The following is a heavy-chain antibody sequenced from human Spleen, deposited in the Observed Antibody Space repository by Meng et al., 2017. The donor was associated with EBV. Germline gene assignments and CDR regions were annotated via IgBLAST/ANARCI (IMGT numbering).Heavy chain of an antibody. J-gene: IGHJ4*02. V-gene: IGHV4-34*01. D-gene: IGHD6-13*01. Sequence: HVPLHHWGVVLLRPAADLSLTVGFYAGASSAYHWGWMRPPPGKGLEWIGEINHSGCTNYNPSLKRRVTISVDTSKNQLSLKLSSVTSADTAVYYCAIRPGIAAAQDHWGQGTLVTVSS. CDR3: AIRPGIAAAQDH. CDR1: AGASSAYH. CDR2: INHSGCT.